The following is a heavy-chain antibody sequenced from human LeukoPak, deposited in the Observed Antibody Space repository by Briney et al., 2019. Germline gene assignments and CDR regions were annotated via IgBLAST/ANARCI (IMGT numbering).Heavy chain of an antibody. CDR1: GGTFSSHA. Sequence: SVNVSCKASGGTFSSHAISWVRQAPGQGLEWMGGIIPIFGTANYAQKFQGRVTITADESTSTAYMELSSLRSEDTAVYYCATTYYYDSRAFEYYFDYWGQGTLVTVSS. J-gene: IGHJ4*02. D-gene: IGHD3-22*01. CDR2: IIPIFGTA. V-gene: IGHV1-69*13. CDR3: ATTYYYDSRAFEYYFDY.